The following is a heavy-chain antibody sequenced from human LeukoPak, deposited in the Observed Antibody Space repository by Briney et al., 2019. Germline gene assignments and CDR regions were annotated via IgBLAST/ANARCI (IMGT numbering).Heavy chain of an antibody. CDR2: ISYGNT. D-gene: IGHD5-18*01. Sequence: SETLSLTCSVSGGSISTYYWNWIRQTPGRGLEWIGHISYGNTDYNPSLKSRVTISVDTSKNQFSLKLTSVTAADTAVYYCARDKAHSYGRYFDPWGQGALVTVSS. V-gene: IGHV4-59*01. J-gene: IGHJ5*02. CDR1: GGSISTYY. CDR3: ARDKAHSYGRYFDP.